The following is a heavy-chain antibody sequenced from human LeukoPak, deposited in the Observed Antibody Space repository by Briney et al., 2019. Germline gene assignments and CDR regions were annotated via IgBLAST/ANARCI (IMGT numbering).Heavy chain of an antibody. Sequence: GGSLRLSCAASGFTFSDYYMSWTRQAPGKGLEWVSYISSSGSTIYYADSVKGRFTISRDNAKNSLYLQMNSLRAEDTAVYYCARAGKEYYDILTGYYNEVYFDYWGQGTLVTVSS. CDR1: GFTFSDYY. CDR2: ISSSGSTI. V-gene: IGHV3-11*01. CDR3: ARAGKEYYDILTGYYNEVYFDY. J-gene: IGHJ4*02. D-gene: IGHD3-9*01.